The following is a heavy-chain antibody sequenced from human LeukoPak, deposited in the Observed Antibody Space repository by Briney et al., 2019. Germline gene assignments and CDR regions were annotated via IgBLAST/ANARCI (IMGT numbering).Heavy chain of an antibody. V-gene: IGHV3-66*01. Sequence: GGSLRLSCAASGFTVSSNYMSWVRQAPGKGLEWVSVIYSGGSTYYADSVKGRFTISRDNSKNTLYLQMNSLRAEDTAVYYCAKDGRYYDFWSGHSNWFDPWGQGTLVTVSS. D-gene: IGHD3-3*01. CDR1: GFTVSSNY. CDR3: AKDGRYYDFWSGHSNWFDP. CDR2: IYSGGST. J-gene: IGHJ5*02.